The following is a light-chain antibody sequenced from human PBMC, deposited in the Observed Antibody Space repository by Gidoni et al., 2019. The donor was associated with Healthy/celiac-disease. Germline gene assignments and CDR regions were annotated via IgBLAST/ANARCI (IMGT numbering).Light chain of an antibody. CDR3: QQYYSFPWT. Sequence: IWLTHTPSLLSAATGDRVTISCRTSQGISSYLDWYQQKPGKAPKLLIYAASSLQSGVPSRFSGSGSGTDFTLTSSCLQSEDFATYYCQQYYSFPWTFGQGTKVEIK. J-gene: IGKJ1*01. CDR2: AAS. V-gene: IGKV1D-8*02. CDR1: QGISSY.